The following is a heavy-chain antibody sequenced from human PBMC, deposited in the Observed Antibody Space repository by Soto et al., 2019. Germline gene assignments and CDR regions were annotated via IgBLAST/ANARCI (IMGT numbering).Heavy chain of an antibody. V-gene: IGHV3-33*01. CDR2: IWFDGSNK. Sequence: GGSLRLSCAASGFTFSTYGMHWVRQAPGTGLEWVAIIWFDGSNKYYADSVKGRFTISRDNSKNTLYLQMNSLRAEDMAVYYCARAASGLELNYWGQGTLVTVSS. D-gene: IGHD1-7*01. CDR3: ARAASGLELNY. J-gene: IGHJ4*02. CDR1: GFTFSTYG.